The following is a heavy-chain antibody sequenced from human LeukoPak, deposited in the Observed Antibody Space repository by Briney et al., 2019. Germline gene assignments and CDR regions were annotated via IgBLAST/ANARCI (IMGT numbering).Heavy chain of an antibody. Sequence: AGGSLRLSCTASGFIFSSFWMAWVRQAPGKGLEWVANIKPDGSLQFYGDSVKGRLTISRDNAKNSLYLQMNNLRAEDTALYYCATSYDSSGCDWGQGTLVTVSS. CDR1: GFIFSSFW. CDR2: IKPDGSLQ. CDR3: ATSYDSSGCD. J-gene: IGHJ4*02. D-gene: IGHD3-22*01. V-gene: IGHV3-7*01.